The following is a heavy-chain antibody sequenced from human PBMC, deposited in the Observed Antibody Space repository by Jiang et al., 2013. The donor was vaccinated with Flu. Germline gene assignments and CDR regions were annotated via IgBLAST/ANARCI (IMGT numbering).Heavy chain of an antibody. CDR3: ARSGEEYCGGDCYPLFDY. CDR1: GGTFSSYA. V-gene: IGHV1-69*01. CDR2: IIPIFGTA. Sequence: SGAEVKKPGSSVKVSCKASGGTFSSYAISWVRQAPGQGLEWMGGIIPIFGTANYAQKFQGRVTITADESTSTAYMELSSLRSEDTAVYYCARSGEEYCGGDCYPLFDYWGQGTLVTVSS. J-gene: IGHJ4*02. D-gene: IGHD2-21*02.